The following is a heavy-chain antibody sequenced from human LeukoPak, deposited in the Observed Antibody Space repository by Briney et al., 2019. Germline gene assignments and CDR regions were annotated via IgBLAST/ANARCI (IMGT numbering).Heavy chain of an antibody. V-gene: IGHV4-59*01. CDR1: GGSISSYY. J-gene: IGHJ5*02. CDR2: IYYSGST. Sequence: PSETLSLTCTVSGGSISSYYWSWIRQPPGKGLEWIGYIYYSGSTNYNPSLKSRVPISVDTSKNQFSLKLSSVTAADRAVYYCARAYPRYYGSGSLYWFDPWGQGTLVTVSS. CDR3: ARAYPRYYGSGSLYWFDP. D-gene: IGHD3-10*01.